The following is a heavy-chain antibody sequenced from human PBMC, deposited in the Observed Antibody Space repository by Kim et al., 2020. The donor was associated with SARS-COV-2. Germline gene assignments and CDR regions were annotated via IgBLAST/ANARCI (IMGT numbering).Heavy chain of an antibody. V-gene: IGHV3-15*01. CDR1: GFTFSNAW. CDR3: TTASLQYSSGWFVDYFDY. Sequence: GGSLRLSCAASGFTFSNAWMSWVRQAPGKGLEWVGRIKSKTDGGTTDYAAPVKGRFTISRDDSKNTLYLQMNSLKTEDTAVYYCTTASLQYSSGWFVDYFDYWAREPWSPSPQ. CDR2: IKSKTDGGTT. J-gene: IGHJ4*02. D-gene: IGHD6-19*01.